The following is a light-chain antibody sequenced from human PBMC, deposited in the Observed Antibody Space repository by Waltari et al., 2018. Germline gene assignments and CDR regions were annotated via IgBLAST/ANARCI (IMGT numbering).Light chain of an antibody. Sequence: QLVLTQSPSASASLGASVKLTCTLSSGHSTNIIAWLQQQPEKGPRFLMKVKSDGTHNKGVGIPDRFSGSSSGAERYLTIASLQSEDVADYYCQTGGHGTWVFGGGTRLTVL. CDR2: VKSDGTH. CDR1: SGHSTNI. CDR3: QTGGHGTWV. J-gene: IGLJ3*02. V-gene: IGLV4-69*01.